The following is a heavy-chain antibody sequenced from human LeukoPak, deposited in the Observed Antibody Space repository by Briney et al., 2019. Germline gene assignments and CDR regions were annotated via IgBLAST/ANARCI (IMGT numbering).Heavy chain of an antibody. J-gene: IGHJ4*02. CDR1: GGSIRSASYY. CDR2: IYTSGST. D-gene: IGHD7-27*01. V-gene: IGHV4-61*02. Sequence: SQTLSLTCNVSGGSIRSASYYWSWIRQPAGKGLEWIGRIYTSGSTNYNPSLKGRVTISVDTSKNQLSLKLSSVTAADTAVYYCARDRKLGVFDYWGQGTLVTVSS. CDR3: ARDRKLGVFDY.